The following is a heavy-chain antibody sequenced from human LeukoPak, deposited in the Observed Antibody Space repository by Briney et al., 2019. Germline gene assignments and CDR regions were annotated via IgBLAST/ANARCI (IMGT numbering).Heavy chain of an antibody. CDR3: AKEKVMATTWGILDY. CDR2: ISGSSDIT. CDR1: GFTFSDYA. Sequence: GGSLRLSCAASGFTFSDYAMTWVRQAPGKGLEWVSGISGSSDITYYAESVKGRFTISRDNTRNTLYLQMNSLRAEDTAVYYCAKEKVMATTWGILDYWGQGSLVPVSS. J-gene: IGHJ4*02. V-gene: IGHV3-23*01. D-gene: IGHD5-24*01.